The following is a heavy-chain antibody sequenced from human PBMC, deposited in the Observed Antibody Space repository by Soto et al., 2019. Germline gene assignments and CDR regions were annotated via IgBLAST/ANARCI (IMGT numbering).Heavy chain of an antibody. V-gene: IGHV1-18*01. CDR1: GYTFTSYG. J-gene: IGHJ4*02. D-gene: IGHD2-15*01. Sequence: QVQLVQSGAEVKKPGASVKVSCKASGYTFTSYGISWVRQAPGQGLEWMGWISAYNGNTNYAQKLQGRVTMTTDTSTSTVYMELRSLRSDDTAVYYCAADGYCSGGSCYIGYWGQGTLVTVSS. CDR2: ISAYNGNT. CDR3: AADGYCSGGSCYIGY.